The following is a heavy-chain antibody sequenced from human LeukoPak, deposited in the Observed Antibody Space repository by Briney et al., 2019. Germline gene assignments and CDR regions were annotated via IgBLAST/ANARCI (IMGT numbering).Heavy chain of an antibody. D-gene: IGHD2-15*01. Sequence: PGGSLRLSCAASGFIFSNYAMSWVRQAPGKGLEWGSAISGSGGNTYYADSVKGRFTISRDNSKNTLYLQMNSLRAKDTAVYYCAKDRGGYGHYYFDYWGQGTLVTVSS. CDR3: AKDRGGYGHYYFDY. V-gene: IGHV3-23*01. J-gene: IGHJ4*02. CDR1: GFIFSNYA. CDR2: ISGSGGNT.